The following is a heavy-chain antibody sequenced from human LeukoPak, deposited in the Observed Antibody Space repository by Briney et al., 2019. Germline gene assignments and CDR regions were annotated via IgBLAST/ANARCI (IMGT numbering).Heavy chain of an antibody. J-gene: IGHJ4*02. V-gene: IGHV1-18*04. CDR2: INAYNGDT. CDR1: GYTFTGYY. D-gene: IGHD3-10*01. CDR3: ATDGSGVWFDY. Sequence: ASVKVSCKASGYTFTGYYMHWVRQAPGQGLEWMAWINAYNGDTNYAQKFQGRVTLTTDTSTSTAYMELRSLRSDDTAVYYCATDGSGVWFDYWRQGTLVTVSS.